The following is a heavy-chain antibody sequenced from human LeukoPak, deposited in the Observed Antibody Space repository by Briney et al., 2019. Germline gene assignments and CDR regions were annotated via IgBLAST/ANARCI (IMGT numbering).Heavy chain of an antibody. CDR3: ARTSIADPL. J-gene: IGHJ4*02. CDR1: GGSISSRSYY. CDR2: IYYSGST. D-gene: IGHD6-6*01. Sequence: PSETLSLTCTVSGGSISSRSYYWGWIRQPPGKGLEWIGFIYYSGSTYYNPSLKSRVTISVDTSKNQFSLKLSSVTAADTAVYYCARTSIADPLWGQGVLVTVSS. V-gene: IGHV4-39*07.